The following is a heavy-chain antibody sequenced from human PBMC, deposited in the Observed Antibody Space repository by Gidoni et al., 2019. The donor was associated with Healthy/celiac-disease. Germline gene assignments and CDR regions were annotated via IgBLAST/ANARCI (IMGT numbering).Heavy chain of an antibody. CDR2: IWYDGSNK. CDR1: GFTFSSYG. V-gene: IGHV3-33*01. CDR3: ARDGGQWEPKVYYYGMDV. J-gene: IGHJ6*02. D-gene: IGHD1-26*01. Sequence: QVQLVESGGGVVQPGRSLRLSCAASGFTFSSYGMHWVRQAPGKGLEWVAVIWYDGSNKYYADSVKGRFAISRDNSKNTLYLQMNSLRAEDTAVYYCARDGGQWEPKVYYYGMDVWGQGTTVTVSS.